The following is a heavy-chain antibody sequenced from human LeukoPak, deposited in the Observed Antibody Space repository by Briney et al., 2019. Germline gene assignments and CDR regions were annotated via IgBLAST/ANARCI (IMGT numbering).Heavy chain of an antibody. CDR2: IYSDGST. Sequence: SGGSLRLSCAASGFTVSSNYMSWVRQAPGKGLEWVSVIYSDGSTYYADSLKGRFTISRDNSKDTVYLQINSLRAEDTALYYCAQDYSGYDLSAGYWGQGTLVTVAS. CDR1: GFTVSSNY. CDR3: AQDYSGYDLSAGY. D-gene: IGHD5-12*01. V-gene: IGHV3-53*01. J-gene: IGHJ4*02.